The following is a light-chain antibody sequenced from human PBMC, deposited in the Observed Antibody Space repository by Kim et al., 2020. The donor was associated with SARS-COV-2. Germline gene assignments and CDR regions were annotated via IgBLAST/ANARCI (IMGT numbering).Light chain of an antibody. V-gene: IGLV1-44*01. CDR2: LDN. CDR1: FSNIGSYT. CDR3: ASWDDRLNGVV. J-gene: IGLJ2*01. Sequence: GQRVTISCCGDFSNIGSYTVQWYQHLPGTTPKLLISLDNEQSSGVPDRFSGSRSGTSASLAISGLQTEDEGDYYCASWDDRLNGVVFGAGTQLTVL.